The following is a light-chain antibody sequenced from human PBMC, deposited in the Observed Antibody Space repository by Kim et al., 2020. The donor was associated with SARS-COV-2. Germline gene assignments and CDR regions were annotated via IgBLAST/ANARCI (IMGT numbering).Light chain of an antibody. V-gene: IGKV1-39*01. CDR1: ETISIY. J-gene: IGKJ1*01. Sequence: DTLMTQSPSSLSASVGDRVTITCRASETISIYLNWYQHKEGKPPVLLISRTSRLQNGVPSRFSGSGSGADFTLSISSLQPEDFATYFCQQSYSYPRTFGQGTKVDIK. CDR3: QQSYSYPRT. CDR2: RTS.